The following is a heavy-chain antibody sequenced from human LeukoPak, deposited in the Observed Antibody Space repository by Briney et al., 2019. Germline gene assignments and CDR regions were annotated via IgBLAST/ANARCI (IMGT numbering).Heavy chain of an antibody. CDR3: TRDVTVTFDD. CDR2: IRSKAYGGTT. V-gene: IGHV3-49*04. J-gene: IGHJ4*02. Sequence: GGSLRLSWTASGFTFGDYAMSWVRQAPGKGLEWVGFIRSKAYGGTTEYAASVKGRFTISRDDSKTIAYLQMNSLKTEDTAVYYCTRDVTVTFDDWGQGTLVTVSS. D-gene: IGHD4-17*01. CDR1: GFTFGDYA.